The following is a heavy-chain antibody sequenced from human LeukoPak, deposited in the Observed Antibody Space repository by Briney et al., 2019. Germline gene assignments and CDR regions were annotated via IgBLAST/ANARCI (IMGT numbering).Heavy chain of an antibody. Sequence: GGSLRLSCAASGYIFSHYGMHWVRQAPGKGLEWVAAISFDGNTKYYADSVKGRFTISRDNSKNTLYLQMSTLRSEDTAVYYCARDRAGCSSISCYAFDYWGQGTLVTVSS. CDR1: GYIFSHYG. D-gene: IGHD2-2*01. V-gene: IGHV3-30*03. CDR3: ARDRAGCSSISCYAFDY. J-gene: IGHJ4*02. CDR2: ISFDGNTK.